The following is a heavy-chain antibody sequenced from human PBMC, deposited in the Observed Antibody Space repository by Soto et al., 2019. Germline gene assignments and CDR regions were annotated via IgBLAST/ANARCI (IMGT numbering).Heavy chain of an antibody. D-gene: IGHD4-17*01. CDR1: GGTFSSYA. J-gene: IGHJ4*02. Sequence: QVQLVQSGAEVKKPGSSVKVSCKASGGTFSSYAISWVRQAPGQGLEWMGGLIPIFGTATYAQKFQGRVTITADESTSTSYMELRSLKYGDTAVYYCARVGSVSDYCDYVAGAYFDYWGQGPLVTVSS. CDR2: LIPIFGTA. CDR3: ARVGSVSDYCDYVAGAYFDY. V-gene: IGHV1-69*12.